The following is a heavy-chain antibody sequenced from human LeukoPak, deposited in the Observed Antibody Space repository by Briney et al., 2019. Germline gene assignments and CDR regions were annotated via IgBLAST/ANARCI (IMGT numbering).Heavy chain of an antibody. CDR3: ARDLVATDYNWFDP. Sequence: PGGSLRLSCAASGFTFSSYSMNWVRQAPGKGLEWVSSISSSSSYIYYADSVKGRFTISRDNAKNSLYLQMNSLRAEDTAVYYCARDLVATDYNWFDPWGQGTLVTVSS. CDR2: ISSSSSYI. V-gene: IGHV3-21*01. J-gene: IGHJ5*02. CDR1: GFTFSSYS. D-gene: IGHD5-12*01.